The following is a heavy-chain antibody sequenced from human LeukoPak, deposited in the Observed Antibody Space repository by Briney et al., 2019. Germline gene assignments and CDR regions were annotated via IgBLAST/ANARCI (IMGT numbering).Heavy chain of an antibody. CDR1: GYSFTTYG. Sequence: ASVKVFCKASGYSFTTYGISWVRQAPGQGLEWMRWISAYNGNTRYAQKLQGRVTMTTDTPTSTAYMELRSVRSDDTAVYYCARSSNVVPAAQLAYYWGQGTLVTVSS. V-gene: IGHV1-18*01. CDR3: ARSSNVVPAAQLAYY. D-gene: IGHD2-2*01. J-gene: IGHJ4*02. CDR2: ISAYNGNT.